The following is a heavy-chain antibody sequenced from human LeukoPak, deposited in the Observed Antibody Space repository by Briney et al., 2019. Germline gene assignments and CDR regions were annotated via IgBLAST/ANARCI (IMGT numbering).Heavy chain of an antibody. CDR3: ARGVVVPTAGGLGWFDP. J-gene: IGHJ5*02. V-gene: IGHV4-59*01. D-gene: IGHD2-2*01. CDR1: GGSISSYY. CDR2: FYYSGST. Sequence: PSETLSLTCTVSGGSISSYYWSWLRQPPGKGLEWVGYFYYSGSTNYTPSLKSRVTISVDTSKKQSSLKLNSVTAADTAVYYCARGVVVPTAGGLGWFDPWGQGTLVTVSS.